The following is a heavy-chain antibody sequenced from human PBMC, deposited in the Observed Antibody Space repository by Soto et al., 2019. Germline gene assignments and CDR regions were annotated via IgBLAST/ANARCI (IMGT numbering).Heavy chain of an antibody. CDR2: VNSDNAYI. D-gene: IGHD2-15*01. Sequence: GGSLRLSGAASGFTFSIFTIHWVAQAPGKGLEWVSSVNSDNAYIYYADSVRGRFTIARDNAKNSLSLQMNSLRADNTVVYYCARGFCSGGNCYNGLDVWGQGTTVTVSS. J-gene: IGHJ6*02. CDR3: ARGFCSGGNCYNGLDV. V-gene: IGHV3-21*01. CDR1: GFTFSIFT.